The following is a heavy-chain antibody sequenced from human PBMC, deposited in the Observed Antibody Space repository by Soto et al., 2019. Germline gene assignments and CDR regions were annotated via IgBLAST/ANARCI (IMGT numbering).Heavy chain of an antibody. V-gene: IGHV1-3*01. CDR3: ARGERYYYNTSVYLGFDY. CDR2: INAGNGNT. D-gene: IGHD3-22*01. J-gene: IGHJ4*02. Sequence: ASVKVSCKASGYTFTSYAMHWVRQAPGQRLEWMGWINAGNGNTEYSQKFQGRVTITRDTSASTAYMDLSSLRSEDTAVYYCARGERYYYNTSVYLGFDYGGQEPLVTVS. CDR1: GYTFTSYA.